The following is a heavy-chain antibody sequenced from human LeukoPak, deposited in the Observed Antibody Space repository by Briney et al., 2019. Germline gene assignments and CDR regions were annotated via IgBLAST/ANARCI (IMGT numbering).Heavy chain of an antibody. CDR3: ARVWGRYCSGGSCYGFRWFDP. J-gene: IGHJ5*02. V-gene: IGHV4-34*01. CDR2: INHSGST. Sequence: SETLSLTCTVSGGSISGYYWSWIRQPPGKGLEWIGEINHSGSTNYNPSLKSRVTISVDTSKNQFSLKLSSVTAADTAVYYCARVWGRYCSGGSCYGFRWFDPWGQGTLVTVSS. CDR1: GGSISGYY. D-gene: IGHD2-15*01.